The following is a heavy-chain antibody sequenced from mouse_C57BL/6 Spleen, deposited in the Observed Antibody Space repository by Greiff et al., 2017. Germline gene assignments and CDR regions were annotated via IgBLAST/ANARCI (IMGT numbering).Heavy chain of an antibody. CDR2: INPNNGGT. CDR1: GYTFTDYY. J-gene: IGHJ3*01. V-gene: IGHV1-26*01. Sequence: VQLQQSGPELVKPGASVKISCTASGYTFTDYYMNWVKQSPGQSLEWIGDINPNNGGTSYNQQFKGKATLTVDKSSSTAYMELRSLTSEDSAVYYCARDSSVFAYWGQGTLVTVSA. CDR3: ARDSSVFAY. D-gene: IGHD3-2*02.